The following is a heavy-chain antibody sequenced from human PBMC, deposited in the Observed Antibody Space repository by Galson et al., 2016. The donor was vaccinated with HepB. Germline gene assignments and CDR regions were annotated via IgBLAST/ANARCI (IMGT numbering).Heavy chain of an antibody. J-gene: IGHJ4*02. V-gene: IGHV3-64D*06. Sequence: SLRLSCAASGFTFSDFAIHWVRQAPGTGLEYVAGISSNGDTTYFADSVKGRFTISRDNSKNTVYLQLSSLRVDDTAVYYCVKDGYSGSYDYWGQGTLVTVSS. D-gene: IGHD1-26*01. CDR3: VKDGYSGSYDY. CDR1: GFTFSDFA. CDR2: ISSNGDTT.